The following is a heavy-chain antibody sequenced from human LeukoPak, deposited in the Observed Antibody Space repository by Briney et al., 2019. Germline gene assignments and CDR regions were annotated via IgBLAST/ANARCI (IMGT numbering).Heavy chain of an antibody. Sequence: SETLSLTCTVSGGSINSGSYYWTWIRQPAGKGLEWIGRIYSSGSTNYNPSLKSRVTISVDTSKNQFSLKLSSATAADTAVYYCARDSLVAGLDYWGQGTLVTVSS. V-gene: IGHV4-61*02. CDR2: IYSSGST. CDR3: ARDSLVAGLDY. J-gene: IGHJ4*02. CDR1: GGSINSGSYY. D-gene: IGHD2-15*01.